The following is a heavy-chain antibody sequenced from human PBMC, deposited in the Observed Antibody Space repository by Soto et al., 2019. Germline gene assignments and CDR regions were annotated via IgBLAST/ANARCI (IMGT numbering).Heavy chain of an antibody. D-gene: IGHD2-21*01. CDR2: IWYDGSNK. CDR3: ARDSSCCWPLYYYYYGMDA. CDR1: GFTFSSYG. Sequence: PGGSLRLSCAASGFTFSSYGMHWVRQAPGKGLDWVAVIWYDGSNKYYADSVKGRFTISRDNSKNTLYLQMNGLRAEDTAVYYCARDSSCCWPLYYYYYGMDAWGEGITVTVSS. J-gene: IGHJ6*04. V-gene: IGHV3-33*01.